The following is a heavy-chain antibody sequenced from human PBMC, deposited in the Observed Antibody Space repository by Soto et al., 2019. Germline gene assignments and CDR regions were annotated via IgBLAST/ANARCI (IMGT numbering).Heavy chain of an antibody. D-gene: IGHD1-26*01. CDR1: GGTFSSYA. CDR2: IIPIFGTA. Sequence: QVELVQSGAEVKKPGSSVKVSCKASGGTFSSYAISWVRQGPGQGLQWRGGIIPIFGTANYAQKFQGRVTITVHESTGTAYMELSSLISEDTAVYYCASGQWELPGDYSGTDFWGQGTTVTVSS. J-gene: IGHJ6*02. CDR3: ASGQWELPGDYSGTDF. V-gene: IGHV1-69*01.